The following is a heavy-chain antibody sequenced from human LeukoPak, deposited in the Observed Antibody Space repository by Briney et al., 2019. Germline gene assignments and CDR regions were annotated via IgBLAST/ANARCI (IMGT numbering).Heavy chain of an antibody. J-gene: IGHJ5*02. V-gene: IGHV1-69*13. Sequence: ASVKVSCKASGGTFSSYAISWVRQAPGQGLEWMGGIIPIFGTANYAQKFQGRVTITADESTSTAYMELSSLRSEDTAVYYCARDQSSGGSLANWFDPWGQGTLVTVSS. CDR1: GGTFSSYA. D-gene: IGHD2-15*01. CDR2: IIPIFGTA. CDR3: ARDQSSGGSLANWFDP.